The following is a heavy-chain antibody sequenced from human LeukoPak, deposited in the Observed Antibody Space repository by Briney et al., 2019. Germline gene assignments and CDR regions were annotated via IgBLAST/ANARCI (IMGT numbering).Heavy chain of an antibody. J-gene: IGHJ3*02. CDR2: ISFDGSNK. V-gene: IGHV3-30*18. D-gene: IGHD3-10*01. CDR1: GFAFSSYG. CDR3: AKASGVPWADYAFDT. Sequence: GGSLRLSCAASGFAFSSYGMHWVRQAPGKGLEWVAVISFDGSNKYYADSVKGRITISRDNSKNTLYLQMNSLRAEDTAVYYCAKASGVPWADYAFDTWGQGTMVTVSS.